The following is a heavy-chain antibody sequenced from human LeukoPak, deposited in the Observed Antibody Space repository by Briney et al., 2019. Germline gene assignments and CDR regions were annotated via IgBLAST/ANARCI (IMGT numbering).Heavy chain of an antibody. Sequence: SETLSLTCAVYGGSFSGYYWSWIRQPSGKGLEWIGEINHSGSTNYNPSLKSRVTISVDTSKNQFSLKLSSVTAADTAVYYCARSRALGGSTGIYYFDYWGQGTLVTVSS. CDR3: ARSRALGGSTGIYYFDY. CDR1: GGSFSGYY. J-gene: IGHJ4*02. CDR2: INHSGST. V-gene: IGHV4-34*01. D-gene: IGHD2-15*01.